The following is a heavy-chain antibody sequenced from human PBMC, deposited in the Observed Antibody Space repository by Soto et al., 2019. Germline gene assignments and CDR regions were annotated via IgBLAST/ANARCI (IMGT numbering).Heavy chain of an antibody. Sequence: SVTLSLTCPVSGGSISSGDYYWSWIRPPAGKGLEWIGYIYYSGSTYYNPSLKSRVTISVDTSKNQFSLKLSSVTAADTAVYYCARDSSSWSNYYYGMDGWGQGTTVTVSS. V-gene: IGHV4-30-4*01. CDR2: IYYSGST. D-gene: IGHD6-13*01. CDR1: GGSISSGDYY. CDR3: ARDSSSWSNYYYGMDG. J-gene: IGHJ6*02.